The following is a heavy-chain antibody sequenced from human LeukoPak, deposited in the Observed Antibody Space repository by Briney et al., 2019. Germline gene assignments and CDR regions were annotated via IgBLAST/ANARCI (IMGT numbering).Heavy chain of an antibody. J-gene: IGHJ4*02. CDR1: GGSIKSGGYY. V-gene: IGHV4-31*03. CDR2: IYYSGSN. D-gene: IGHD4-17*01. CDR3: ATVRYYGDYFFDY. Sequence: SHTLSLTCTLSGGSIKSGGYYWGWIRQHPGTGLEWIGHIYYSGSNYYNPSLKSRVIISVDTSKNQFSLTLTSVTAADTAVYYCATVRYYGDYFFDYWGQGTLVTVSS.